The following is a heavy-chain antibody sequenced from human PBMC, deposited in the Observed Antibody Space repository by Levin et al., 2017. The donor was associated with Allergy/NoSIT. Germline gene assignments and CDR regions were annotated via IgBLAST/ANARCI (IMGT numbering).Heavy chain of an antibody. CDR1: GFTFSDYY. CDR3: AREHVEAETTEIAAAGSGHVNWFDP. V-gene: IGHV3-11*05. J-gene: IGHJ5*02. D-gene: IGHD6-13*01. CDR2: ISSSSSYT. Sequence: GGSLRLSCAASGFTFSDYYMSWIRQAPGKGLEWVSYISSSSSYTNYADSVKGRFTISRDNAKNSLYLQMNSLRAEDTAVYYCAREHVEAETTEIAAAGSGHVNWFDPWGQGTLVTVSS.